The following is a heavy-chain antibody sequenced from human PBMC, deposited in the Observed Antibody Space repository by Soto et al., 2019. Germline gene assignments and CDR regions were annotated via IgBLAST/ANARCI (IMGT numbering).Heavy chain of an antibody. J-gene: IGHJ6*02. Sequence: QVQLVESGGGVVQPGRSLRLSCAASGFTFSLYGMHWVRQAPGKGLEWVAVICYDGSNKFYADSVKGRFTISRDNSKNTLYLQMNSLRDEDTAVYYCARGLRGISFYGMDVWCQGTTVIVSS. CDR1: GFTFSLYG. D-gene: IGHD2-2*01. CDR2: ICYDGSNK. V-gene: IGHV3-33*01. CDR3: ARGLRGISFYGMDV.